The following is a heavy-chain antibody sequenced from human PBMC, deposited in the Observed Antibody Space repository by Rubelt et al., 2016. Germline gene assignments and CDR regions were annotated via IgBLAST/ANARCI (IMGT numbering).Heavy chain of an antibody. CDR2: IRYDGSIK. J-gene: IGHJ5*02. V-gene: IGHV3-30*02. CDR3: ARNVNWFDL. Sequence: VQLLESGGGLVQPGGSLRLSCAASGFTFSNYGMHWVRQAPGKGLEWVAFIRYDGSIKYYADSVRGRFTISRDNSKNTRYLQRDSLRVEDTAVYYGARNVNWFDLWGQGTLVTVSS. CDR1: GFTFSNYG.